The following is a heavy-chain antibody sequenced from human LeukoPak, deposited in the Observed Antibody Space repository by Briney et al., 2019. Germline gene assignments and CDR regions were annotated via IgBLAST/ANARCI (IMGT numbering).Heavy chain of an antibody. Sequence: GESLKISCKGSEYRFNAYWIAWVRQMPRKGLEWMGIIYPDDSVTRYSPSFQGQVTISADKSVRTAYLQWSSLKASDTAMYYCARPNITSYYDSRGYDAFDVWGQGTMVTVSS. CDR3: ARPNITSYYDSRGYDAFDV. J-gene: IGHJ3*01. CDR1: EYRFNAYW. CDR2: IYPDDSVT. V-gene: IGHV5-51*01. D-gene: IGHD3-22*01.